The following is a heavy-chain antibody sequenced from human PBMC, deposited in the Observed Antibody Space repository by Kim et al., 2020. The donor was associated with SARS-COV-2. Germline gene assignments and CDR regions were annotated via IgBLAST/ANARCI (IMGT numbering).Heavy chain of an antibody. CDR3: AKAPPSSSPYYFDY. D-gene: IGHD6-13*01. J-gene: IGHJ4*02. Sequence: ADSVKGRFTIARDNSKNTLYLQRNSLRADDTAVYYCAKAPPSSSPYYFDYWGQGTLVTVSS. V-gene: IGHV3-23*01.